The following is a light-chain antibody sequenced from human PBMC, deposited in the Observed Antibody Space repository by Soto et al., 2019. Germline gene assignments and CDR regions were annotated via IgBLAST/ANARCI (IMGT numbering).Light chain of an antibody. CDR2: TAS. CDR1: QGITNY. V-gene: IGKV1-9*01. J-gene: IGKJ1*01. Sequence: DVQLTQSPYFLSASVGDRVTITCRASQGITNYLAWYQQKPGKAPKPLIYTASTLQSGVPSRFSGSGAGAVFTLTITGLQPEDFATYFCQQFHTYPWTFGQGTKVEIK. CDR3: QQFHTYPWT.